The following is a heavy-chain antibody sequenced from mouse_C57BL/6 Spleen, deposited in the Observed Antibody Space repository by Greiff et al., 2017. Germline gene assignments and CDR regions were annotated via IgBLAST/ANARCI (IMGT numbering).Heavy chain of an antibody. CDR1: GYTFTSYW. V-gene: IGHV1-7*01. J-gene: IGHJ2*01. Sequence: QVQLKESGAELVKPGASVKLSCKASGYTFTSYWMHWVKQRPGQGLEWIGYINPSSGYTKYNQKFKDKATLTADKSSSTAYMQLSSLTYEDSAVYCCARREDSSGYGYWGQGTTLTVSS. CDR3: ARREDSSGYGY. D-gene: IGHD3-2*02. CDR2: INPSSGYT.